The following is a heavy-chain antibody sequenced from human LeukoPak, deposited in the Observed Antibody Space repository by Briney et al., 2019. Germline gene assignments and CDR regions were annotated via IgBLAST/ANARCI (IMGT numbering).Heavy chain of an antibody. V-gene: IGHV3-53*01. D-gene: IGHD4/OR15-4a*01. CDR2: IYSGGST. CDR3: ARDDYGRDY. Sequence: TGGSLRLSCAASGFTFSSYSMSWVRQAPGKGLEWLSVIYSGGSTYYADSVKGRFTISRDNSKNTLYLQMNSLRAEDTAVYYCARDDYGRDYWGQGTLVTVSS. CDR1: GFTFSSYS. J-gene: IGHJ4*02.